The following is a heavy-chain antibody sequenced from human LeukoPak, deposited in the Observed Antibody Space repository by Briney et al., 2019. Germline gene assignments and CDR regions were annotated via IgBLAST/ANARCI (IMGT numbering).Heavy chain of an antibody. J-gene: IGHJ5*02. CDR1: GFALTGNY. Sequence: GGSLRLSCVVSGFALTGNYMSWIRQAPGKEPEWVAYISSGSYSHYYADSVRGRFTISRDNSKNSLYLEMSDLRVEDTALYYFARGKRTFDPWGQGTLVTVTS. V-gene: IGHV3-11*01. CDR3: ARGKRTFDP. CDR2: ISSGSYSH.